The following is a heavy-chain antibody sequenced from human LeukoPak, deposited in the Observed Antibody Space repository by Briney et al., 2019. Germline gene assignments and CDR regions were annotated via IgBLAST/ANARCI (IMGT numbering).Heavy chain of an antibody. CDR2: ISGGGGNT. D-gene: IGHD6-13*01. CDR3: AKGGYSGSWSYYFDH. J-gene: IGHJ4*02. CDR1: GFTFSSYG. Sequence: GGSLRLSCAASGFTFSSYGMHWVRQAPGKGLEWVSDISGGGGNTYYADSVKGRFTISRDNSKNTVYLQMNSLRAEDTAVYYCAKGGYSGSWSYYFDHWGQGALVTVSS. V-gene: IGHV3-23*01.